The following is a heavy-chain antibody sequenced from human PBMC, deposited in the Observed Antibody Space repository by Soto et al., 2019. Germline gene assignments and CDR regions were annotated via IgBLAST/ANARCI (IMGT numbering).Heavy chain of an antibody. CDR1: GYTFTSYD. J-gene: IGHJ4*02. Sequence: QVQLVQSGAEVKKPGASVKVSCKASGYTFTSYDINWVRQATGQGLEWMGGMNPNSGNTGYGKKFQGRVTMTRHTSISTAYMELCSLRSEDTAVYYCARTLYGDNVDYWGQGTRVTVSS. D-gene: IGHD4-17*01. CDR2: MNPNSGNT. V-gene: IGHV1-8*01. CDR3: ARTLYGDNVDY.